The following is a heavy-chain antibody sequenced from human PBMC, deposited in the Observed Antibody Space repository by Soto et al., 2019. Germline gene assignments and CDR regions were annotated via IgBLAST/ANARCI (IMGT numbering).Heavy chain of an antibody. CDR1: GFTFCKHW. V-gene: IGHV3-74*01. D-gene: IGHD2-15*01. CDR2: IKTDGSFT. CDR3: TRDPRTTMVAYFDF. Sequence: PGGSLRFSCAASGFTFCKHWMHWVRQAPGKGLVWVSHIKTDGSFTRDADSVKGRFTISRDSAKNSLYLQMNGLRAEDAAVYYCTRDPRTTMVAYFDFWGHGTLVTVSS. J-gene: IGHJ4*01.